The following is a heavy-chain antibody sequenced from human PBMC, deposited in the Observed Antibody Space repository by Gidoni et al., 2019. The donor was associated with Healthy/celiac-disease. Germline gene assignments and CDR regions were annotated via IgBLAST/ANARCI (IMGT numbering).Heavy chain of an antibody. CDR2: ISGSGGST. CDR3: AKGPDCSSTSCYGKYYYGMDV. D-gene: IGHD2-2*01. CDR1: GFPFSRYA. Sequence: EVQLLESGGGLVQPGGSLRLPCAAAGFPFSRYAMRWVRQAPGKGLEWISAISGSGGSTYYADSVKGRFTSSRDNSKNTLYLQMNSLRAEDTAVYYCAKGPDCSSTSCYGKYYYGMDVWGQGTTVTVSS. V-gene: IGHV3-23*01. J-gene: IGHJ6*02.